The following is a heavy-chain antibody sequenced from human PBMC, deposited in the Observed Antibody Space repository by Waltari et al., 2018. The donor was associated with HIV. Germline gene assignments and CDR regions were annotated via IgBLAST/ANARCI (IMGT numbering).Heavy chain of an antibody. CDR3: ARDQITFGGVIFLASDY. D-gene: IGHD3-16*02. CDR1: GLPLSHCG. Sequence: EVQLGDSGDGLVQLGGCLRLTCAAFGLPLSHCGMGWGRRDPGSVWEWVANKKEEGSYKNYEDSVKGRFTNSRANSKNSLYRQMNSLRAEETAVYDCARDQITFGGVIFLASDYWGQGTLVTVSS. CDR2: KKEEGSYK. J-gene: IGHJ4*02. V-gene: IGHV3-7*01.